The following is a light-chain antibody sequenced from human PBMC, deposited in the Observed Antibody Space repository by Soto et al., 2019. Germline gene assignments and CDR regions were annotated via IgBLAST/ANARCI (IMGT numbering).Light chain of an antibody. CDR1: SSDVGIFNY. J-gene: IGLJ2*01. V-gene: IGLV2-8*01. CDR2: EVN. CDR3: CSYAGSNTGI. Sequence: QSVLTQPPSASGSPGQSVTISCTGTSSDVGIFNYVSWYQQHPDQAPKLLIFEVNKRPSGVPDRFSASKSGNTASLTVSGLQAEDEADYYCCSYAGSNTGIFGGGTQLPVL.